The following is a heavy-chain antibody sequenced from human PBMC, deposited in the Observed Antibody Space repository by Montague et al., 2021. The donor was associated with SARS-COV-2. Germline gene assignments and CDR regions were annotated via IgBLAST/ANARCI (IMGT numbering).Heavy chain of an antibody. CDR1: GFTFDDYG. D-gene: IGHD3-10*01. Sequence: SLRLSCAVSGFTFDDYGMSWVRQTPGKGLEWVSGISRSGDRTAYGDPVKGRFTISRDDAKNSLYLQMNSLRVEDTAFYHCSRGGGMIRGVVDFWGQGILVSVSS. J-gene: IGHJ4*02. CDR3: SRGGGMIRGVVDF. V-gene: IGHV3-20*01. CDR2: ISRSGDRT.